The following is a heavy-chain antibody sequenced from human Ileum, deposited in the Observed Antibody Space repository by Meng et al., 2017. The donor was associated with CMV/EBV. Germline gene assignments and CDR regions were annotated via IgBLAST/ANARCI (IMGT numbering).Heavy chain of an antibody. J-gene: IGHJ4*02. Sequence: GAAEKKPACPVRVVSCGSVGYILGSYCSWGRHHPGAGLEWMGVLSPIFRTSNNDQQFQGRSTITADESTSTAYMELSSLTSCDTAVYYCATSGRGPKYYVDYWGQGTLVTVSS. D-gene: IGHD1-14*01. CDR1: GYILGSY. V-gene: IGHV1-69*01. CDR2: LSPIFRTS. CDR3: ATSGRGPKYYVDY.